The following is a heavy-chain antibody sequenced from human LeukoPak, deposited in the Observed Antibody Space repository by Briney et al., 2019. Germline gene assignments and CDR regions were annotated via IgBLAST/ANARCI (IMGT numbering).Heavy chain of an antibody. Sequence: PSATLSLTCTVSGGSISSYYWSWIRQPPGKGLECIGYIYYSGSTNYNPSLKSRVTISVDTSKNQFSLKLSSVTAADTAVYYCARRTYFYDSSGYYFDYWGQGTLVTVSS. J-gene: IGHJ4*02. CDR3: ARRTYFYDSSGYYFDY. V-gene: IGHV4-59*01. CDR1: GGSISSYY. D-gene: IGHD3-22*01. CDR2: IYYSGST.